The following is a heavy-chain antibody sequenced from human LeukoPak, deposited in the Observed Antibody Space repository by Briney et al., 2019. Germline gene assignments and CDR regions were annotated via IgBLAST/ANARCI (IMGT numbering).Heavy chain of an antibody. Sequence: SETLSLTCTVSGGSISSSSYYWGWIRQPPGKGLEWIGSIYYSGSTYYNPSLKSRVTISVDTSKNQFSLKLSSVTAADTAVYYCARGGWYPESFQHWGQGALVTVSS. CDR1: GGSISSSSYY. CDR3: ARGGWYPESFQH. D-gene: IGHD6-19*01. V-gene: IGHV4-39*01. J-gene: IGHJ1*01. CDR2: IYYSGST.